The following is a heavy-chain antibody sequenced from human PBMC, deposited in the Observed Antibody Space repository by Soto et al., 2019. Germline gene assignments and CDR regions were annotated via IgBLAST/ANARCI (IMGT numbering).Heavy chain of an antibody. CDR3: ARDSHPGGLDG. J-gene: IGHJ6*02. CDR2: SSSSGSTI. V-gene: IGHV3-11*01. CDR1: GFTFSDYY. Sequence: QVQLVESGGGLVKPGGSLRLSCAASGFTFSDYYTSWISQAPGKGLEWVSYSSSSGSTIYYADSVKGRFTISRDNAKNSLDLKINSLRADDTAVYYFARDSHPGGLDGWGQGTTVTVSS.